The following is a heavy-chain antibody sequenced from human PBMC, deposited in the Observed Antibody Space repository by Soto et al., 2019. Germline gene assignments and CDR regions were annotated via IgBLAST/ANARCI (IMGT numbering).Heavy chain of an antibody. CDR2: IYYSGST. CDR1: GGSISSGGYY. CDR3: ARVRRRGSIVVVPAGTFDI. Sequence: QVQLQESGPGLVKPSQTLSLTCTVSGGSISSGGYYWSWIRQHPGKGLEGIGYIYYSGSTYYNPSLKSRVTISVDTSKNQFSLKLSSVTAADTAVYYCARVRRRGSIVVVPAGTFDIWGQGTMVTVSS. D-gene: IGHD2-2*01. J-gene: IGHJ3*02. V-gene: IGHV4-31*03.